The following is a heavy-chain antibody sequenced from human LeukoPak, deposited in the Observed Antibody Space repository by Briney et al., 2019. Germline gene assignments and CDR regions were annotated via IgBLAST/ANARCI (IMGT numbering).Heavy chain of an antibody. CDR2: ISGSGGST. D-gene: IGHD3-3*01. CDR1: GFTFSSYA. Sequence: GGSLRPSCAASGFTFSSYAMGWVRQAPGKGLEWVSAISGSGGSTYYADSVKGRFTISRDNSKNTLYLQMNSLRAEDTAVYYCAKIPYYDFWSGPPSMDVWGKGTTVTVSS. J-gene: IGHJ6*03. CDR3: AKIPYYDFWSGPPSMDV. V-gene: IGHV3-23*01.